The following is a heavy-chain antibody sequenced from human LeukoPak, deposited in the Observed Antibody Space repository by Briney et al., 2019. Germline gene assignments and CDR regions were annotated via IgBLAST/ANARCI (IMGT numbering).Heavy chain of an antibody. J-gene: IGHJ6*03. D-gene: IGHD3-22*01. CDR1: GYTFTGYY. CDR3: ASGYYYDSSGYPYYMDV. V-gene: IGHV1-2*02. Sequence: ASVKVSCKASGYTFTGYYMHWVRQAPGQGREGMGWINPNSGGTNYAQKFQGRVTMTRDTSISTAYMELSRLRSDDTAVYYCASGYYYDSSGYPYYMDVWGKGTTVTVSS. CDR2: INPNSGGT.